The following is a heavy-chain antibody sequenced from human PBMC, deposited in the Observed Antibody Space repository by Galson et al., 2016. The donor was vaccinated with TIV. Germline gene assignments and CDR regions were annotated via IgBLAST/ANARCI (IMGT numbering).Heavy chain of an antibody. Sequence: SLRLSCAASGFIFSDYAMNWARQTPGKGLEWISYISRSGGNSFYAESVKGRFTMSRDNAKNSLSLQMNSLRAEDTALYYCVKGAGRYSRSWYFDYWGQGTLVTVSS. CDR3: VKGAGRYSRSWYFDY. CDR2: ISRSGGNS. J-gene: IGHJ4*02. V-gene: IGHV3-11*01. CDR1: GFIFSDYA. D-gene: IGHD1-26*01.